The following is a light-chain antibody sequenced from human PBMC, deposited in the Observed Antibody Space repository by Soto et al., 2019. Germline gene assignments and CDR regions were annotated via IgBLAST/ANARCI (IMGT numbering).Light chain of an antibody. Sequence: DVVMTQSPLSLPVTLGQPASISCRSSQSLVFTDGDTYLSWYQQRPGQSPRRLIYKVSDRDSGVPGRFSGSGSGTDFTLNISRVEPEDVGVYYCMQGTHWPPWTFGQGTKGDIK. CDR3: MQGTHWPPWT. V-gene: IGKV2-30*01. CDR1: QSLVFTDGDTY. CDR2: KVS. J-gene: IGKJ1*01.